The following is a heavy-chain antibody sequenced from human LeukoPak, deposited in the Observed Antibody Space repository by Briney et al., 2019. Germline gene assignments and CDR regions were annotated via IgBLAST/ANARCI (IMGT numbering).Heavy chain of an antibody. CDR3: ARSELSCSGGSCPTRYAFDI. V-gene: IGHV4-61*02. J-gene: IGHJ3*02. Sequence: SQTLSLTCTVSGVSISSDSYYWSWIRQPAGKGLEWIGRFYTSGTTNYNPSLKSRVTISVDTSKNQFSLKLRSVTAADTALYYCARSELSCSGGSCPTRYAFDIWGQGTVVTASS. CDR1: GVSISSDSYY. D-gene: IGHD2-15*01. CDR2: FYTSGTT.